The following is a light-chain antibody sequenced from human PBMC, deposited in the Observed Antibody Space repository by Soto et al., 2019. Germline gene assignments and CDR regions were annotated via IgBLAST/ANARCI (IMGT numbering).Light chain of an antibody. CDR2: DAS. V-gene: IGKV3-20*01. Sequence: EIVLTQSPGTLSLSPGERATLPCRASQTLSSGYLAWYQQKPGQAPRLLIFDASSRATGIPDRFSGSGSGTDFTLSISRLEPEDFAVYYCQQYGSSPRTFGQGTKVDI. CDR3: QQYGSSPRT. J-gene: IGKJ1*01. CDR1: QTLSSGY.